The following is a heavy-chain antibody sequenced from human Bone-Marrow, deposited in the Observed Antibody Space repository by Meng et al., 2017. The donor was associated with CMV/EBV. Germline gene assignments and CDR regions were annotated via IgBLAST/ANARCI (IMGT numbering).Heavy chain of an antibody. J-gene: IGHJ4*02. CDR2: ISASRSYI. CDR1: GFTFSTYA. Sequence: GESLKISCAASGFTFSTYAMTWVRQAPGKGLEWVSTISASRSYIYYADSLKGRFTISRDNAKNSLYLQMNSLRPEDTAVYYCARDTGSLVYFDYWGQGTLVTVSS. V-gene: IGHV3-21*01. CDR3: ARDTGSLVYFDY. D-gene: IGHD2-8*02.